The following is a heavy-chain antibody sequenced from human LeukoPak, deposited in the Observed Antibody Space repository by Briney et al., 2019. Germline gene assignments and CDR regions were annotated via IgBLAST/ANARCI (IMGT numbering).Heavy chain of an antibody. Sequence: GGSLRLSCVVSGFIVSSNYMSWVRQAPGKGLEWVSIIYSSGSTYYADSVKGRFTISRDDSKNTLYLQMNSLRAEDTAVYYCAKGRYCSGGSCYSWFDYWGQGTLVSVSS. CDR3: AKGRYCSGGSCYSWFDY. D-gene: IGHD2-15*01. J-gene: IGHJ4*02. CDR1: GFIVSSNY. CDR2: IYSSGST. V-gene: IGHV3-53*01.